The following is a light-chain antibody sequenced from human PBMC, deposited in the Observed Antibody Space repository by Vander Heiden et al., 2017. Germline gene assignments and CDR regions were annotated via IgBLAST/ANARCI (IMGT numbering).Light chain of an antibody. Sequence: DIRMTQSPSSLSASVGDRVTITCRASQSISSYLNWYQQKPGKAPKLLIYAASSLQSGVPSRFSGSGSGTDFTLTISSLQPEDFATYYCQQSYSTPWTFGQEIKVEIK. CDR3: QQSYSTPWT. CDR2: AAS. CDR1: QSISSY. V-gene: IGKV1-39*01. J-gene: IGKJ1*01.